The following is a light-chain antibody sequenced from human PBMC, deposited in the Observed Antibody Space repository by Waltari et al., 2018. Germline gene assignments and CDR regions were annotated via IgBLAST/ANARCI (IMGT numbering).Light chain of an antibody. J-gene: IGLJ2*01. CDR2: EVN. CDR1: SSDVGGYNS. V-gene: IGLV2-8*01. CDR3: SSYAVNNILV. Sequence: QSALTQPPSASGSPGQSVTISCSGTSSDVGGYNSVPWYQQHPGKAPKPMIYEVNKRPSGVPDRFSGSKSGNTASLTVSGLQGEDEADYYCSSYAVNNILVFGGGTKLTVL.